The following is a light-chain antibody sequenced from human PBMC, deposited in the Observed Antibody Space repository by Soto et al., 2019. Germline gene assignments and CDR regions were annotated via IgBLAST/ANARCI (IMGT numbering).Light chain of an antibody. Sequence: DIVMTQSPLYLPVTPGEPASISCRSSQSLLHSNGYNYLDWYLQKPGQSPQLLIYLGSNRASGVPDRFSGSGSGTDFTLKISRVEAEDVGVYYCMQALQTPVFGGGTKVEIK. J-gene: IGKJ4*01. CDR2: LGS. V-gene: IGKV2-28*01. CDR3: MQALQTPV. CDR1: QSLLHSNGYNY.